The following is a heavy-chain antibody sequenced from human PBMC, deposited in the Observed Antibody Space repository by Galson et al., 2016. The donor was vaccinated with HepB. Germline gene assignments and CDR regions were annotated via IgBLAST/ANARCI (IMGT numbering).Heavy chain of an antibody. J-gene: IGHJ3*02. CDR1: GFTFSDYW. D-gene: IGHD2-21*02. V-gene: IGHV3-74*01. CDR2: IRTDGSIT. CDR3: ARPHGVEPAVHNDAVHI. Sequence: SLRLSCAASGFTFSDYWIHWVRQAPGKGLVWVSRIRTDGSITNYADSVKGRFTVSRDNAMNTAYLQMSSLRADDTAVYFFARPHGVEPAVHNDAVHIWGQGTMVTVSS.